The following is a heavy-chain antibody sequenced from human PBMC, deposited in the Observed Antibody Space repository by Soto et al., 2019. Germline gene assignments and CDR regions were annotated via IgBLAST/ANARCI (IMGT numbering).Heavy chain of an antibody. CDR1: GFTFSSYE. CDR3: ARGQPGIAADGPTVDYYYGMDV. CDR2: ISSIGSTI. J-gene: IGHJ6*02. D-gene: IGHD6-13*01. V-gene: IGHV3-48*03. Sequence: EVQLVESGGGLVQPGGSLRLSCAASGFTFSSYEMNWVRQAPGKGLEWVSYISSIGSTIYYADSVKGRFTISRDNAKNSLYLQMNSLRAEDTAVYYCARGQPGIAADGPTVDYYYGMDVWGQGTTVTVSS.